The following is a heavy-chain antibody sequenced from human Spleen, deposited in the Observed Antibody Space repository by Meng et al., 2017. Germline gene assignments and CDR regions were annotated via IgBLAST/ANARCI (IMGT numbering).Heavy chain of an antibody. V-gene: IGHV4-34*01. Sequence: QVQQQQWVAGLLKPSETLSLTCVVSGGSFSDYYWSWIRQPPGKGLEWIGEINHSGSTNYNPSLESRATISVDTSQNNLSLKLSSVTAADSAVYYCARGPTTMAHDFDYWGQGTLVTVSS. J-gene: IGHJ4*02. CDR1: GGSFSDYY. D-gene: IGHD4-11*01. CDR3: ARGPTTMAHDFDY. CDR2: INHSGST.